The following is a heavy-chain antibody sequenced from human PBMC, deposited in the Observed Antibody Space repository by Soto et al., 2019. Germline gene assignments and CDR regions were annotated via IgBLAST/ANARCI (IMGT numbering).Heavy chain of an antibody. Sequence: QVQLQQWGAGLLKPSETLSLTCAVYGGSFRGYYWSWIRQPPGKGLEWIGDINHSGRTTYNPSLKSRFTISVDNSKNQFSLKLNSMTAADTAVYYCARGEGGFQYWGQGTLVTVSS. CDR2: INHSGRT. V-gene: IGHV4-34*01. CDR3: ARGEGGFQY. J-gene: IGHJ1*01. CDR1: GGSFRGYY.